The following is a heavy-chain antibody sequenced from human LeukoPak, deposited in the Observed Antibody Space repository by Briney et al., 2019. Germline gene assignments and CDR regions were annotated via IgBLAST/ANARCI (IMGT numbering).Heavy chain of an antibody. CDR2: MYTSGST. CDR3: ARETSQKGAHYMDV. CDR1: GGSISSGSYY. D-gene: IGHD3-16*01. Sequence: SETLSLTCTVSGGSISSGSYYWSWIRQPAGKGLEWIGRMYTSGSTNYNPSLKSRVTISVDTSKNQFSLKLTSVTAADTAVYYCARETSQKGAHYMDVWGKGTTVTISS. J-gene: IGHJ6*03. V-gene: IGHV4-61*02.